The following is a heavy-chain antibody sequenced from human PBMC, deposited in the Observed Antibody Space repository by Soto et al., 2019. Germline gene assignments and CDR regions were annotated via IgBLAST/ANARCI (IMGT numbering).Heavy chain of an antibody. J-gene: IGHJ3*02. CDR1: GSSLSSYY. Sequence: PSETLSLTCTLSGSSLSSYYWSWIRQPPGKGLECIGFSYGSGITKYNPSLKSRVTLSLDTSMNQFSLKLSSVTAADRAMYYCARATGNCGGDCYRNFLDIWGQGTMVPVSS. CDR3: ARATGNCGGDCYRNFLDI. D-gene: IGHD2-21*02. V-gene: IGHV4-59*01. CDR2: SYGSGIT.